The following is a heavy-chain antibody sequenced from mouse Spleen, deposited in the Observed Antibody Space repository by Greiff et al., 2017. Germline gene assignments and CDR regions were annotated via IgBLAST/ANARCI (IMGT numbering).Heavy chain of an antibody. CDR3: ARWFYAMDY. J-gene: IGHJ4*01. CDR2: INPSTGYT. D-gene: IGHD2-2*01. CDR1: GYTFTSYW. Sequence: VQLQQSGAELAKPGASVKMSCKASGYTFTSYWMHWVKQRPGQGLEWIGYINPSTGYTEYNQKFKDKATLTADKSSSTAYMQLSSLTSEDSAVYYCARWFYAMDYWGQGTSVTVSS. V-gene: IGHV1-7*01.